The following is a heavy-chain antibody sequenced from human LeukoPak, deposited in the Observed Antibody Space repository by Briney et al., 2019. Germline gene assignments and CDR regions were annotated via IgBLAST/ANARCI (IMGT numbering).Heavy chain of an antibody. Sequence: ASVKVSCKASGYTFTGYYMHWVRQAPGQGLEWMGIINPSGGSTSYAQKFQGRVTMTRDTSTSTVYMELSSLRSEDTAVYYCARDAGVHSSSLLSSGMDVWGQGTTVTVSS. D-gene: IGHD6-13*01. J-gene: IGHJ6*02. V-gene: IGHV1-46*01. CDR2: INPSGGST. CDR3: ARDAGVHSSSLLSSGMDV. CDR1: GYTFTGYY.